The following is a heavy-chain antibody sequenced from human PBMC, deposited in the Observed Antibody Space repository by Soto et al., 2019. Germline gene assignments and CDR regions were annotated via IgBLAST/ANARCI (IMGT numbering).Heavy chain of an antibody. Sequence: EAQLVESGGGLVQPGGSLRLSCAASGFAVSSHYFYWVRQAPGKGLEWVSVIYSGGTTYYAASVGGRFTISRDTSKNTVYLQMNSLRAEDTAMYFCARDRTISDYRSSGALGLWGQGTLVTVSS. CDR2: IYSGGTT. CDR1: GFAVSSHY. CDR3: ARDRTISDYRSSGALGL. D-gene: IGHD3-10*01. V-gene: IGHV3-66*01. J-gene: IGHJ4*02.